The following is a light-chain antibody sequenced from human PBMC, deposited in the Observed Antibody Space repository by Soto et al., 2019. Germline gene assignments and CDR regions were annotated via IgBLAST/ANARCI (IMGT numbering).Light chain of an antibody. V-gene: IGLV2-14*03. CDR3: NSYTSISTGV. CDR1: SSDVGGYNY. CDR2: DVS. Sequence: QSALTQPASVSGSPGQSITISCSGTSSDVGGYNYVSWFQHHPGKAPKLIIYDVSNRPSGVSNRFSGSKSGSTASLTISGLQAEDEADYYCNSYTSISTGVFGGGTQLTVL. J-gene: IGLJ3*02.